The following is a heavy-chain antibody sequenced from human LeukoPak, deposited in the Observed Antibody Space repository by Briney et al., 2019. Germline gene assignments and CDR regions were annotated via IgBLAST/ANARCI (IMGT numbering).Heavy chain of an antibody. CDR2: INHSGST. Sequence: PSETLSLTCAVYGGSFSGYYWSWIRQPPGKGLEWIGEINHSGSTNYNPSLKSRVTISVDTSKNQFSLKLSSLTAADTAIYYCARGIESYGDYGYWGQGNLVTVSS. J-gene: IGHJ4*02. V-gene: IGHV4-34*01. CDR3: ARGIESYGDYGY. CDR1: GGSFSGYY. D-gene: IGHD4-17*01.